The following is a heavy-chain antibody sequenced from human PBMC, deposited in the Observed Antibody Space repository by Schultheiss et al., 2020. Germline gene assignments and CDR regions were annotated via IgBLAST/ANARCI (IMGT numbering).Heavy chain of an antibody. D-gene: IGHD3-22*01. V-gene: IGHV4-30-4*08. CDR2: IYYSGST. CDR3: ARANYDSSDHNYVLDY. Sequence: SETLSLTCTVSGGSISSGGYYWSWIRQHPGKGLEWIGYIYYSGSTYYNPSLKSRVTISVDTSKNQFSLKLSSVTAADTAVYYCARANYDSSDHNYVLDYWGQGTLVTVSS. J-gene: IGHJ4*02. CDR1: GGSISSGGYY.